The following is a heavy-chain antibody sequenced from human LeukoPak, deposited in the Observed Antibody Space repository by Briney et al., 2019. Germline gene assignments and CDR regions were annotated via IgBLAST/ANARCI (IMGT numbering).Heavy chain of an antibody. CDR1: GYSFTSYW. J-gene: IGHJ4*02. D-gene: IGHD5-24*01. Sequence: GESLEISCKGSGYSFTSYWIGWVRQMPGKGLEWMGIIYPGDSDTRYSPSFQGQVTISADKSISTAYLQWSSLKASDTAMYYCAIIEFGEERDGYNFDYWGQGTLVTVSS. V-gene: IGHV5-51*01. CDR2: IYPGDSDT. CDR3: AIIEFGEERDGYNFDY.